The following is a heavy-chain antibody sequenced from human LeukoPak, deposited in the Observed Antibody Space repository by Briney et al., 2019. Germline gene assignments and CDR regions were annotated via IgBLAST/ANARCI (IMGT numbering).Heavy chain of an antibody. CDR2: ISAYNGNT. Sequence: ASVKVSCKASGYTFTSYGISWVRQAPGQGLEWMGWISAYNGNTNYAQKLQGRVTMTTDTSTSTAYMELRSLRSDDTAVYYCARDSGYCSSTSCYDYFDYWGQGTLVTVSS. D-gene: IGHD2-2*01. J-gene: IGHJ4*02. V-gene: IGHV1-18*01. CDR1: GYTFTSYG. CDR3: ARDSGYCSSTSCYDYFDY.